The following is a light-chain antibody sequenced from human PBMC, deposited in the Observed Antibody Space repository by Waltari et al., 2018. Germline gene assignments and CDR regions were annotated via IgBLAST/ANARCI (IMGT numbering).Light chain of an antibody. CDR3: SSYTSSNTWV. Sequence: QSALTQPASVSGSPGQSITISCIGTSSDVGRYNFVSWYQHHPGKAPKLIIYDVSNRPSGVSSRFSGSKSGNTASLTISGLQAEDEADYYCSSYTSSNTWVFGGGTKLTVL. J-gene: IGLJ3*02. CDR1: SSDVGRYNF. CDR2: DVS. V-gene: IGLV2-14*03.